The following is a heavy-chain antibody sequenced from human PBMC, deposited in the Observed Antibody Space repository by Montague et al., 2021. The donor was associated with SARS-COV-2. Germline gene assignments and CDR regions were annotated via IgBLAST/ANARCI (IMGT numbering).Heavy chain of an antibody. J-gene: IGHJ6*03. D-gene: IGHD2-2*01. CDR1: GFTFSSYW. Sequence: SLRLSCAASGFTFSSYWMHWVRQAAGKGLVWVSRINSDVSITNYADSVKGRFIISRDNAKNTLYLQMNSLRDDDTAVYYCARETIVPAAIGYYFYMDVWGKGTPVTVSS. CDR2: INSDVSIT. V-gene: IGHV3-74*01. CDR3: ARETIVPAAIGYYFYMDV.